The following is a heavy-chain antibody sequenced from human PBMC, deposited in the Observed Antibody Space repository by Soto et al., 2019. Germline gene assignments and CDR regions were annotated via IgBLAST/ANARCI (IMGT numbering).Heavy chain of an antibody. J-gene: IGHJ4*02. D-gene: IGHD4-17*01. CDR1: GFTFKNSA. Sequence: GGSLRLSCAASGFTFKNSAMSWVRQAPGKGLEWVSAISGSGGTTFYADSVKGRFTISRDNSKNTLYLQMNSLRAEDTAIYYCAKRLPHDYGFDYWGQGTLVTVSS. V-gene: IGHV3-23*01. CDR2: ISGSGGTT. CDR3: AKRLPHDYGFDY.